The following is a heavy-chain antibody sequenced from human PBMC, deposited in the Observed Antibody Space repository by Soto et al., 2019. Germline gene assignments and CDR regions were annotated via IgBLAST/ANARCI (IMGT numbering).Heavy chain of an antibody. CDR3: ATCRDGYTAGIDY. V-gene: IGHV1-69*06. J-gene: IGHJ4*02. Sequence: SVKVSCKASGGTFSSYAISWVRQAPGQGLEWMGGIIPIFGTANYAQKFQGRVTITADKSTSTAYMELGSLRSEDTAVYYCATCRDGYTAGIDYWGQGTLVTVSA. CDR2: IIPIFGTA. CDR1: GGTFSSYA. D-gene: IGHD5-12*01.